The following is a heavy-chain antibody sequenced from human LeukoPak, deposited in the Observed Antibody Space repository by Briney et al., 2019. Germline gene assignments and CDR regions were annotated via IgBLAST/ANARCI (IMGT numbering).Heavy chain of an antibody. D-gene: IGHD2-21*01. CDR3: ATSMAQDVDAFHI. CDR2: INQGGSEK. CDR1: RFTFSSHW. V-gene: IGHV3-7*01. Sequence: GGSLRLSCAASRFTFSSHWMSWVRQAPGKGLEWVANINQGGSEKYFVDSVKGRFTISRDNAENSLFLQMNNLRAEDTAMFYCATSMAQDVDAFHIWGQGTMVTVSS. J-gene: IGHJ3*02.